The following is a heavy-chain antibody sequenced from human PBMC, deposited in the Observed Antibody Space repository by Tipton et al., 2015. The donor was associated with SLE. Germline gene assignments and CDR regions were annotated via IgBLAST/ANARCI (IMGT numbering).Heavy chain of an antibody. CDR2: IYYSGST. CDR3: ARDSNWVDY. CDR1: GGSISSSSYY. V-gene: IGHV4-39*07. Sequence: LRLSCTVSGGSISSSSYYWGWIRQPPGKGLEWIGSIYYSGSTYYNPSLKSRVTISVDTSKNQFSRKLSSVTAADTAVYYCARDSNWVDYWGQGTLVTVSS. D-gene: IGHD7-27*01. J-gene: IGHJ4*02.